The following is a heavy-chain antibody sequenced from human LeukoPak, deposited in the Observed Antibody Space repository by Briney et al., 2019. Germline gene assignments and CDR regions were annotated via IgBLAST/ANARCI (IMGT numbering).Heavy chain of an antibody. Sequence: GSLRLSFAASGFTFSSYSMNWVRQAPGEGLEWVSSISSSGSFIYYADSVKGRFTISRDNARNSLFLQMNSLRAEDTAVYHCARDLRYCSSASCSENGAFDIWGQGTMVTVSS. J-gene: IGHJ3*02. CDR1: GFTFSSYS. D-gene: IGHD2-2*01. CDR3: ARDLRYCSSASCSENGAFDI. CDR2: ISSSGSFI. V-gene: IGHV3-21*01.